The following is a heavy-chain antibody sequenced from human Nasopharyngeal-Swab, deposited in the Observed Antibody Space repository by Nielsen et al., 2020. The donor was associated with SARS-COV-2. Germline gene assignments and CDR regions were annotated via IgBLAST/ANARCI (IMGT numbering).Heavy chain of an antibody. V-gene: IGHV5-10-1*01. J-gene: IGHJ6*02. CDR3: ARRRYNWNLDSDYYGMDV. CDR2: IDPSDSYT. Sequence: VRQMPGKGLEWMGRIDPSDSYTNYSPSFQGHVTISADKSISTAYLQWSSLKASDTAMYYCARRRYNWNLDSDYYGMDVWGQGTTVIVSS. D-gene: IGHD1-20*01.